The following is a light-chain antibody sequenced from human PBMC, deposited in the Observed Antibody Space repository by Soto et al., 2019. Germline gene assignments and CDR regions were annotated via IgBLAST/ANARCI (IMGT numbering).Light chain of an antibody. J-gene: IGKJ1*01. CDR1: QSVSRY. V-gene: IGKV3-11*01. Sequence: IVFTLSLSTLSLSKEERATLSYRASQSVSRYLAWYQQKPGQAPRLLIYDASNRATGIPARFSGSGSGTDFTLTSSSLEPEDFAVYYCQHRSDLPTFCQGANVDIK. CDR2: DAS. CDR3: QHRSDLPT.